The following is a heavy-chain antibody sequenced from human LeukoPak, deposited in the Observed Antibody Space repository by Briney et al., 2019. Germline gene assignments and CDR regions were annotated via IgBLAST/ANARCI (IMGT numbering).Heavy chain of an antibody. CDR3: ARDQHDYGDLFAYYYMDV. V-gene: IGHV1-18*01. D-gene: IGHD4-17*01. Sequence: ASVKVSCKASGYTFTSYGISWVRQAPGQGLEWMGWISAYNGNTNYAQKLQGRVTMTTDTSTSTAYMELRSLRSDDTAVYYCARDQHDYGDLFAYYYMDVWGKGTTVTVSS. J-gene: IGHJ6*03. CDR1: GYTFTSYG. CDR2: ISAYNGNT.